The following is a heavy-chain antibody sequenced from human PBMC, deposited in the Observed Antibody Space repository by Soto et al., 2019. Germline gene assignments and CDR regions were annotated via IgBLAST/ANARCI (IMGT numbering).Heavy chain of an antibody. V-gene: IGHV4-39*01. CDR1: GGSISSSSYY. CDR2: IYYSGST. D-gene: IGHD3-3*01. Sequence: SETLSLTCTVSGGSISSSSYYWGWIRQPPGKGLEWIGSIYYSGSTYYNPSLKSRVTISVDTSKNQFSLKLSSVTAADTAVYYCARLHTIFGVVIIPRIDYWGQGTLVTVSS. J-gene: IGHJ4*02. CDR3: ARLHTIFGVVIIPRIDY.